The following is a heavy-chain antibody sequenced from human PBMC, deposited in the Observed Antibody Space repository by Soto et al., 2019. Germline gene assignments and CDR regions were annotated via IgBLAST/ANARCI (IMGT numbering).Heavy chain of an antibody. CDR1: GFTFSSYA. CDR3: AKPVARADGDFWSGYYTAGEYYFDY. V-gene: IGHV3-23*01. CDR2: ISGSGGST. J-gene: IGHJ4*02. D-gene: IGHD3-3*01. Sequence: EVQLLESGGGLVQPGGSLRLSCAASGFTFSSYAMSWVRQAPGKGLEWVSAISGSGGSTYYADSVKGRFTISRDNSKNTLYLQMNSLRAEDTAVYYCAKPVARADGDFWSGYYTAGEYYFDYWGQGTLVTVSS.